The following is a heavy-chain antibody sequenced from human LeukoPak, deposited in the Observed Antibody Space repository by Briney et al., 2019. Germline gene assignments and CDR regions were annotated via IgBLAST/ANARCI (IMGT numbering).Heavy chain of an antibody. J-gene: IGHJ3*02. D-gene: IGHD1-26*01. CDR1: GGSISSYY. CDR3: ARGRSPSGSSWNAFDI. Sequence: SETLSLTCTVSGGSISSYYWSWIRHSPGKGLEWIGYIYNIGSTNYNPSLKSRVTISVDTSKKQFSLKLSSVTAADTAVYFCARGRSPSGSSWNAFDIWGQGTMVTGPS. CDR2: IYNIGST. V-gene: IGHV4-4*08.